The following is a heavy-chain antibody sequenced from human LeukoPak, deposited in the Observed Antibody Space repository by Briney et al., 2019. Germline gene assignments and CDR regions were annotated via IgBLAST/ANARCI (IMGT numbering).Heavy chain of an antibody. CDR1: GGSISTYY. CDR2: FYYSGRT. CDR3: ARNWNYMMGWFDP. V-gene: IGHV4-59*01. J-gene: IGHJ5*02. Sequence: PSETLSLTCTVSGGSISTYYWNWIRQPPGKGLEWIGDFYYSGRTDYNPSLKSRVIISIDTSTNQFSLKLSSVTAADTAVYYCARNWNYMMGWFDPWGQGTVVTVSS. D-gene: IGHD1-7*01.